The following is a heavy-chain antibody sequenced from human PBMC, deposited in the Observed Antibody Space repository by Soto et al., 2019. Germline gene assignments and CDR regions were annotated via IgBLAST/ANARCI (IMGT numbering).Heavy chain of an antibody. J-gene: IGHJ4*02. Sequence: PGGSLRLSCAASGFAFSSYAMSWVRQAPGKGLEWVSAISGSGGSTYYADSVKGRFTISRDNSKNTLYLQMNSLRAEDTAVYYCAKDLRPAAVWSDYFDYWGQGTLVTVSS. V-gene: IGHV3-23*01. CDR3: AKDLRPAAVWSDYFDY. CDR2: ISGSGGST. D-gene: IGHD6-13*01. CDR1: GFAFSSYA.